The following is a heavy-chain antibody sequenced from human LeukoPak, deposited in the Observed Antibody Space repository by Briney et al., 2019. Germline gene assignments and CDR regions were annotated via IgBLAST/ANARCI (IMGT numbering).Heavy chain of an antibody. Sequence: SETLSLTCTVSGGSISSYYWSWIRQPAGKGLEWIGRIYTSGSTNYNPSLKSRVTMSVDTSKNQFSLKLRSVTAADTAVYYCARVTGYIIEDYFDYWGQGTLVTVSS. D-gene: IGHD6-13*01. CDR3: ARVTGYIIEDYFDY. CDR2: IYTSGST. J-gene: IGHJ4*02. V-gene: IGHV4-4*07. CDR1: GGSISSYY.